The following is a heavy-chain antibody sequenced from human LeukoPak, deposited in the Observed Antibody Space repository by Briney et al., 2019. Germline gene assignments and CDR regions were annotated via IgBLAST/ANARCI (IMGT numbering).Heavy chain of an antibody. CDR2: IYYSGRT. CDR1: GGSIKSYY. D-gene: IGHD3-16*01. V-gene: IGHV4-59*07. J-gene: IGHJ4*02. CDR3: ARWGSITTARFDY. Sequence: SDTLSLTCTVCGGSIKSYYWIWIRQPPGRGRECIGYIYYSGRTNYNPSLKSQVTISVDTSKTQFSLELSSVTAADTAVYYCARWGSITTARFDYWGQGTLVTVSS.